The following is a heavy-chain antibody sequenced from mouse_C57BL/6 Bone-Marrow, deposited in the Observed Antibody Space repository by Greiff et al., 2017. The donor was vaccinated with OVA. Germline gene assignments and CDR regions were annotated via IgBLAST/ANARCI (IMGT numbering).Heavy chain of an antibody. CDR1: GYAFTNYL. J-gene: IGHJ4*01. CDR2: LNPGSGGT. Sequence: QVQLQQSGAELVRPGTSVKVSCKASGYAFTNYLIEWVKQRPGQGLEWIGVLNPGSGGTNYNEKFKGKATLTAAKSSSTAYMQLSSLTSGDSAVYFCARWLLGAMDYWGQGTSVTVSS. CDR3: ARWLLGAMDY. D-gene: IGHD2-3*01. V-gene: IGHV1-54*01.